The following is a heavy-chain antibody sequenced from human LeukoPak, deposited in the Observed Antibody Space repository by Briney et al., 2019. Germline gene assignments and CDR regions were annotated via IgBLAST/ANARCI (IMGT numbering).Heavy chain of an antibody. CDR1: GSTFTGYY. CDR3: ASWAAGTRYYYYYMDV. J-gene: IGHJ6*03. Sequence: ASVMLSCKASGSTFTGYYMHCVRQAPGQRLEWMVWINPNSGGTNYAQKFQGRVTMTRDTSISTAYMELSRLRSDDTAVYYCASWAAGTRYYYYYMDVWGKGTTVTVSS. V-gene: IGHV1-2*02. CDR2: INPNSGGT. D-gene: IGHD1-1*01.